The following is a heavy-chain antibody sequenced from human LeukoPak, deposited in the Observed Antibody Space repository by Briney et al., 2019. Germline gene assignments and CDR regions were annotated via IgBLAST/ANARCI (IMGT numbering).Heavy chain of an antibody. V-gene: IGHV3-7*01. J-gene: IGHJ6*03. CDR2: IKQDGSEK. CDR3: ARGHNGVLLWFGVLPNYYMDV. D-gene: IGHD3-10*01. CDR1: GFTFSSYW. Sequence: GGSLRLSCAAAGFTFSSYWMSWVRQAPGKGLEWVANIKQDGSEKYYMDSAKGRFTISRDNAKNSLYLQMNSLRAEDTAVYYCARGHNGVLLWFGVLPNYYMDVWGKGTTVTVSS.